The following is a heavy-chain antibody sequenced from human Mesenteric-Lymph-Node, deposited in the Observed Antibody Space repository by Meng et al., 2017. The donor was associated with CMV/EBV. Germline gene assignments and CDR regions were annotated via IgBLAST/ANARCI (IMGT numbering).Heavy chain of an antibody. CDR1: GGSSSSGGYY. Sequence: TVSGGSSSSGGYYWSWIRQHPGKGLEWIGYIYYSGSTYYNPSLKSRVTISVDTSKNQFSLKLSSVTAADTAVYYCAFYQLLARWFDPWGQGTLVTVSS. J-gene: IGHJ5*02. CDR2: IYYSGST. CDR3: AFYQLLARWFDP. V-gene: IGHV4-31*02. D-gene: IGHD2-2*01.